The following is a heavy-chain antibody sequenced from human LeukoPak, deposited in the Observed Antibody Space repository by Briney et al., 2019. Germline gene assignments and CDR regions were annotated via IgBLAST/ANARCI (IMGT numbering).Heavy chain of an antibody. Sequence: GASVKVSCKASGYTFTGYYMHWVRQAPGQGLEWMGWINPNSGGTNYAQKFQGRVTMTRDTSISTAYMELSRLRSDDTAVYYCARGGYGSGWPHAFDIWGQGTMVTVSS. D-gene: IGHD6-19*01. CDR2: INPNSGGT. CDR1: GYTFTGYY. CDR3: ARGGYGSGWPHAFDI. V-gene: IGHV1-2*02. J-gene: IGHJ3*02.